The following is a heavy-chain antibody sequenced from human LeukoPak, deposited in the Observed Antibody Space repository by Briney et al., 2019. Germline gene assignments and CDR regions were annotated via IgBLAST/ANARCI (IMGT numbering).Heavy chain of an antibody. D-gene: IGHD1-1*01. V-gene: IGHV3-23*01. Sequence: GGSLRLSCAASGFTFSSYAISWVRQAPGKGLQWVSTISGSGGSTYYADSVKGRFTISRDNSKNTLYLQMNSLRAEDTAVYYCARRPGLERYHFDYWGQGTLVTVSS. CDR1: GFTFSSYA. CDR3: ARRPGLERYHFDY. CDR2: ISGSGGST. J-gene: IGHJ4*02.